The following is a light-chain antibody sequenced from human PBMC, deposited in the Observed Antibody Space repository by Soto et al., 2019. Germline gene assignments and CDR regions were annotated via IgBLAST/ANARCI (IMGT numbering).Light chain of an antibody. Sequence: QSALTHPRSVFGSPGHSVTISCTETRSAVGGYNYVSWYQQHQGKAPKVMIYGVSERPSGVPDRFSGSKSGNTASLTISGLQAEEEADYYCCSYAGSRSYVFGAGTKLTVL. V-gene: IGLV2-11*01. CDR3: CSYAGSRSYV. J-gene: IGLJ1*01. CDR1: RSAVGGYNY. CDR2: GVS.